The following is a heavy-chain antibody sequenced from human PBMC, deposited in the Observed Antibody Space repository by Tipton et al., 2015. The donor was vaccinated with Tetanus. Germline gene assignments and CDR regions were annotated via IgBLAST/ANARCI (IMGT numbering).Heavy chain of an antibody. V-gene: IGHV4-34*01. J-gene: IGHJ4*02. D-gene: IGHD6-6*01. CDR1: GGSFSGYY. Sequence: TLSLTCAVYGGSFSGYYWSWIRQPPGKGLEWIGEINHSGSTNYNPSLKGRVTISVDTSKNQFSLKLSSVTAADTAVYYCASLTYSSSPLGYWGQGTLVTVSS. CDR3: ASLTYSSSPLGY. CDR2: INHSGST.